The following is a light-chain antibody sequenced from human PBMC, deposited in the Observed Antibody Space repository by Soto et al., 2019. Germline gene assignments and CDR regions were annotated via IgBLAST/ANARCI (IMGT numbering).Light chain of an antibody. Sequence: QSALTQPASVSGSPGQSITISCTGTSSDVGGYNYVSWYQQHPGKAPKLMIYEVSNRPSGVSNRFSGSKSGNTASLTISGLQAEDEADYYCSSYTSSSTGGYLFGPGTKLTVL. V-gene: IGLV2-14*01. CDR1: SSDVGGYNY. CDR2: EVS. J-gene: IGLJ1*01. CDR3: SSYTSSSTGGYL.